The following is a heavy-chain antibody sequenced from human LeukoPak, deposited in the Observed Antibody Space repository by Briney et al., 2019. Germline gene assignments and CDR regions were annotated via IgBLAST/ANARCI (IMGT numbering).Heavy chain of an antibody. CDR1: GGSISSSSYY. Sequence: PSETLSLTCTVSGGSISSSSYYWGWIRQPPGKGLEWIGSIYYSGSTYYNPSLKSRVTISVDTSKNQFSLKLSSVTAADTAVYYCAREGTIILEKDAFDIWGQGTMVTVSS. J-gene: IGHJ3*02. D-gene: IGHD5-12*01. CDR3: AREGTIILEKDAFDI. V-gene: IGHV4-39*07. CDR2: IYYSGST.